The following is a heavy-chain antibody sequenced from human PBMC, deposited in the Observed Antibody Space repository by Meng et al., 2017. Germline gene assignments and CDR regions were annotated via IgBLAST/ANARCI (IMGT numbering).Heavy chain of an antibody. D-gene: IGHD1-26*01. V-gene: IGHV1-69*06. CDR1: GGTFSSYA. Sequence: SVKVSCKASGGTFSSYAISWVRQAPGQGLEWMGGIIPIFGTANYAQKFQGRVTITADKSTSTAYMELSSLRSEDTAVYYCARSADLDSGSYWGGVYYYYYGMDVWGQGTTVTVSS. CDR3: ARSADLDSGSYWGGVYYYYYGMDV. J-gene: IGHJ6*02. CDR2: IIPIFGTA.